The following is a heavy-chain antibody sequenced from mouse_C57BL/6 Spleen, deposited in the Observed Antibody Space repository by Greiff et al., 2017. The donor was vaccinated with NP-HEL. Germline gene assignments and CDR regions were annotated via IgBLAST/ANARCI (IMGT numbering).Heavy chain of an antibody. V-gene: IGHV2-2*01. D-gene: IGHD2-5*01. CDR1: GFSLTSYG. CDR3: ARNTYYSNYGDFDV. J-gene: IGHJ1*03. CDR2: IWSGGST. Sequence: VKLQQSGPGLVQPSQSLSITCTVSGFSLTSYGVHWVRQSPGKGLEWLGVIWSGGSTDYNAAFISRLSISKDNSKSQVFFKMNRQQADDTAIYYCARNTYYSNYGDFDVWGTGTTVTVSS.